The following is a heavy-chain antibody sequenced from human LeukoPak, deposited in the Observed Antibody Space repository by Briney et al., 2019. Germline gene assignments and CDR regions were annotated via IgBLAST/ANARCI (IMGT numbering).Heavy chain of an antibody. Sequence: GGSLRLSCAASGNYWMHWVSQAPGKGLVWVSHINSDGSWTSYADSVKARFIISRDNARNTLYLQVNSLRAEDTAVYYCAKGGKWDVTPFDYWGQGTLVTVSS. J-gene: IGHJ4*02. CDR3: AKGGKWDVTPFDY. CDR2: INSDGSWT. CDR1: GNYW. V-gene: IGHV3-74*01. D-gene: IGHD1-26*01.